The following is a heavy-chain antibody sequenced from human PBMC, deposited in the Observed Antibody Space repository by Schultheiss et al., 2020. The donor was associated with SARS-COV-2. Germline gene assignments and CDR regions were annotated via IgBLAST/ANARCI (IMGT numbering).Heavy chain of an antibody. V-gene: IGHV4-39*07. CDR2: INHSGST. CDR3: ARLGYCSGGSCYSRYYYYYMDV. CDR1: GGSISSGGYY. D-gene: IGHD2-15*01. J-gene: IGHJ6*03. Sequence: SETLSLTCTVSGGSISSGGYYWSWIRQPPGKGLEWIGEINHSGSTNYNPSLKSRVTISVDTSKNQFSLKLSSVTAADTAVYYCARLGYCSGGSCYSRYYYYYMDVWGKGTTVTVSS.